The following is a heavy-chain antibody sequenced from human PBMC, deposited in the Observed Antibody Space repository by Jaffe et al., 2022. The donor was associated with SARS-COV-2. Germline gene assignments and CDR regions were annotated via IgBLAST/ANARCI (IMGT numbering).Heavy chain of an antibody. V-gene: IGHV3-30*04. J-gene: IGHJ4*02. Sequence: QVQLVESGGGVVQPGRSLRLSCAASGFTFSSYAMHWVRQAPGKGLEWVAVISYDGSNKYYADSVKGRFTISRDNSKNTLYLQMNSLRAEDTAVYYCARDRGGDCSGGSCPLIWGQGTLVTVSS. CDR2: ISYDGSNK. D-gene: IGHD2-15*01. CDR3: ARDRGGDCSGGSCPLI. CDR1: GFTFSSYA.